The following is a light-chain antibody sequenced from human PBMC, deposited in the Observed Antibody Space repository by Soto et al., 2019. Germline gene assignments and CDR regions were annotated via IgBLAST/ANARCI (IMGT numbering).Light chain of an antibody. CDR2: GNN. J-gene: IGLJ3*02. Sequence: QSVLTQPPSVSGAPGQKVTISCTRSSSNIGAAYDVHWYQHLPGTAPKLLIYGNNTRPSGVTDRFSGSKSGTSASLAITGLQAEDEADYYCQSYDSSLSGWVFGGGTKLTVL. V-gene: IGLV1-40*01. CDR3: QSYDSSLSGWV. CDR1: SSNIGAAYD.